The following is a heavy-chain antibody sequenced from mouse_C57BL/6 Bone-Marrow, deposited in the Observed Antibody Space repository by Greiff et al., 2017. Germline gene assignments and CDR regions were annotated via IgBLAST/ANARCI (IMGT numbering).Heavy chain of an antibody. CDR1: GYTFTSYW. CDR3: ARTWDGNYLYAY. D-gene: IGHD2-1*01. V-gene: IGHV1-55*01. J-gene: IGHJ3*01. Sequence: VQLQQPGAELVKPGASVKMSCKASGYTFTSYWITWVKQRPGQGLEWIGDIYPGSGSTNYNEKFKSKATLTVDTSSSPAYMQLSSLTSEDSAVYYCARTWDGNYLYAYRGQGTLVTVSA. CDR2: IYPGSGST.